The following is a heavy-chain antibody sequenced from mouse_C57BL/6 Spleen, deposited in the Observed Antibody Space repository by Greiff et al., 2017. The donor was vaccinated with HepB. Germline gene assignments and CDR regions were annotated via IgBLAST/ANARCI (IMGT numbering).Heavy chain of an antibody. J-gene: IGHJ4*01. CDR3: ARYWDGGAMDY. Sequence: QVQLQQSGAELARPGASVKLSCKASGYTFTSYGISWVKQRTGQGLEWIGEIYPRSGNTYYNEKFKGKATLTADKSSSTAYMELRSLTSEDSAVYFCARYWDGGAMDYWGQGTSVTVSS. D-gene: IGHD4-1*01. CDR2: IYPRSGNT. V-gene: IGHV1-81*01. CDR1: GYTFTSYG.